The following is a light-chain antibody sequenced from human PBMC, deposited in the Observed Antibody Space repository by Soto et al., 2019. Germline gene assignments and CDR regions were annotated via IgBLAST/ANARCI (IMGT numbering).Light chain of an antibody. CDR1: SSDFGSYKF. J-gene: IGLJ1*01. CDR3: FSYVGATTYV. CDR2: ETS. Sequence: QSVLTQPASVSGSPEQSVTISCTGTSSDFGSYKFVSWYQHHPGKVPKVIIYETSKRPAGVSDRFSGSKSRNTASLTISEPHAEDEADYYCFSYVGATTYVFGTGPKVTVL. V-gene: IGLV2-23*01.